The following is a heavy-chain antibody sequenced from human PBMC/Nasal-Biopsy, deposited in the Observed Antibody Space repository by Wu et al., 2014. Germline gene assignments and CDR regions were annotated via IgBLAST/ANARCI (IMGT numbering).Heavy chain of an antibody. V-gene: IGHV2-70*11. J-gene: IGHJ3*02. Sequence: TQTLTLTCTFSGFSLASSGMSVSWIRQPPGKALEWLARIDWDGETYYSTSLRTRLTISKDTSKNQVDLRMTTMDPVDTATYFCARDTPMVSNAFDMWGQGTMVTVSS. CDR2: IDWDGET. D-gene: IGHD5-18*01. CDR1: GFSLASSGMS. CDR3: ARDTPMVSNAFDM.